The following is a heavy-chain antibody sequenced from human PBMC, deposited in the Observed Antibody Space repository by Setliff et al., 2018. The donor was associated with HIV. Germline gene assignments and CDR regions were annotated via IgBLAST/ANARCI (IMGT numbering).Heavy chain of an antibody. CDR3: AREVVVITLDYFDY. Sequence: PGGSLRLSCAASGFTFTTYEMNWVRQAPGKGLEWVSYISSSGDTIYYADSVKVRFTISRDNAKNSLDLQMNYLRAGDTAVYYCAREVVVITLDYFDYWGQGTLVTVSS. D-gene: IGHD3-22*01. J-gene: IGHJ4*02. CDR1: GFTFTTYE. CDR2: ISSSGDTI. V-gene: IGHV3-48*03.